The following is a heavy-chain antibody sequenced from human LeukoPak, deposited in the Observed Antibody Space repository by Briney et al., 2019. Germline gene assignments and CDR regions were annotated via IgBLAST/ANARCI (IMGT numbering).Heavy chain of an antibody. CDR3: ARDMDVDGAFDI. D-gene: IGHD3-10*01. V-gene: IGHV1-18*01. CDR1: GYTFTSYG. Sequence: ASVKVSCKASGYTFTSYGISWVRQGPGQGLEWMGWISAYNGNTNYAQKLQGRVTMTTDTSTSTAYMELRSLRSDDTAVYYCARDMDVDGAFDIWGQGTMVTVSS. J-gene: IGHJ3*02. CDR2: ISAYNGNT.